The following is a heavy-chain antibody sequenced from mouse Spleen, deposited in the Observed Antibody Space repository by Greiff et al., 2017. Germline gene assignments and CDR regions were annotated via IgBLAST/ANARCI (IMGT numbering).Heavy chain of an antibody. Sequence: VQLQQSGTVLARPGASVKMSCKTSGYTFTSYWMHWVKQRPGQGLEWIGAIYPGNSDTSYNQKFKGKAKLTAVTSASTAYMELSSLTNEDSAVYYCTRSGITTTYYYAMDYWGQGTSVTVSS. CDR1: GYTFTSYW. V-gene: IGHV1-5*01. CDR2: IYPGNSDT. J-gene: IGHJ4*01. CDR3: TRSGITTTYYYAMDY. D-gene: IGHD2-4*01.